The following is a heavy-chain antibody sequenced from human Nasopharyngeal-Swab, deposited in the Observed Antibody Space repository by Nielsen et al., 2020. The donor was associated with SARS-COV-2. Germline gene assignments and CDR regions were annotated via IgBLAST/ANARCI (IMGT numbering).Heavy chain of an antibody. J-gene: IGHJ4*02. CDR3: ARVRLGRNYFDS. V-gene: IGHV3-21*01. CDR1: GFSFSDYD. Sequence: GGSLRLSCAVSGFSFSDYDFNWVRQAPGKGLEWVATITSTSTFRKEADSLQGRFSVSRDNAKNLLYLQLNNLRAEDTAVYYCARVRLGRNYFDSWGQGTLVTVSS. CDR2: ITSTSTFR.